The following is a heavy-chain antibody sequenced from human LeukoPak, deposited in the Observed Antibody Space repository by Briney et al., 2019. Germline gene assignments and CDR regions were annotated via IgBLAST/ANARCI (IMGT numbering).Heavy chain of an antibody. J-gene: IGHJ2*01. CDR1: GASIRSYY. CDR3: ARQPLLGSYWFFYL. D-gene: IGHD2-8*02. Sequence: SETLSLTCSVSGASIRSYYWSWIRLPPGKGLEWIGYIYTSGSTNHSPSLKGRVSLSMDTSKNHFSLTLSSVTAADTAVYYCARQPLLGSYWFFYLWGRGTLVTVSS. V-gene: IGHV4-4*09. CDR2: IYTSGST.